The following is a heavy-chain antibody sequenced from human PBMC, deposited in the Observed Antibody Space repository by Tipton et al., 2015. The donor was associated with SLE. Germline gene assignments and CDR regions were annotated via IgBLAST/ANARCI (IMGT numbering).Heavy chain of an antibody. CDR2: VYYSGTT. CDR1: SSYN. V-gene: IGHV4-39*07. CDR3: ARYCGSATCLGFWFS. D-gene: IGHD2-2*01. Sequence: SSYNMNWVRQPPGKGLEWIGSVYYSGTTYYNPSLKSRVTISVDTSKNQFSLRLSSVTAADTAVYYCARYCGSATCLGFWFSWGQGTLVTVSS. J-gene: IGHJ5*02.